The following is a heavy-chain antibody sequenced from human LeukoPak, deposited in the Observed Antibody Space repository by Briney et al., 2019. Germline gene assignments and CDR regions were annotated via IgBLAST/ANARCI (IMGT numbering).Heavy chain of an antibody. CDR2: ISSSGSTI. CDR3: ARGDRGGAFDI. Sequence: GGSLRLSCAASGFTFSSYEMNWVRQAPGKGLEWVSYISSSGSTIYYADSVKGRFTISRDNAKNSLYLQMNSLRAEDTAVYYCARGDRGGAFDIWGQGTMVTVSS. CDR1: GFTFSSYE. D-gene: IGHD3-16*01. V-gene: IGHV3-48*03. J-gene: IGHJ3*02.